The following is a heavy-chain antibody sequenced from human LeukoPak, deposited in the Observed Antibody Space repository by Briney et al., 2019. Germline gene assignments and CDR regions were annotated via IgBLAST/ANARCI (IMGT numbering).Heavy chain of an antibody. CDR1: GFTFSTYI. D-gene: IGHD1-1*01. CDR2: ISSDSTTM. Sequence: GGSLRLSCVASGFTFSTYIMNWVRQAPGRGLEWVSYISSDSTTMNYADSVRGRFIISGDNAKSSLFLQMNSLRDEDTAVYYCARGTATTGGYFQHCGPGTLVTVSS. J-gene: IGHJ1*01. CDR3: ARGTATTGGYFQH. V-gene: IGHV3-48*02.